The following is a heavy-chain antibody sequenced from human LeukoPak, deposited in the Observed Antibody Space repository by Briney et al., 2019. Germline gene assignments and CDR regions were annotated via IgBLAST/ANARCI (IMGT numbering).Heavy chain of an antibody. CDR3: ARVMMGATVTTFHYYCMDV. CDR2: ITSSSSHI. CDR1: GYTFSAHG. Sequence: PGGSLRLSCAASGYTFSAHGMTWVRQAPGKGLERVASITSSSSHIYYADSVKGRFTTSRDNAKNALYLQMNSLRAEDTAIYYCARVMMGATVTTFHYYCMDVWGVGTTVTVSS. D-gene: IGHD4-11*01. J-gene: IGHJ6*03. V-gene: IGHV3-21*01.